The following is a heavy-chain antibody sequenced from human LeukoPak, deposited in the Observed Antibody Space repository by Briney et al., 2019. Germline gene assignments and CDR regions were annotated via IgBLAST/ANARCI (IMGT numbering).Heavy chain of an antibody. CDR3: ARESCSGGSCYVYSPGQFDY. J-gene: IGHJ4*02. D-gene: IGHD2-15*01. Sequence: PGGSLRLSCAASGFTFSDYYMGWIRQAPGKGLEWVSYISSSGSTIYYADSVKGRFTISRDNAKNSLYLQMNSLRAEDTAVYYCARESCSGGSCYVYSPGQFDYWGQGTLVTVSS. CDR1: GFTFSDYY. V-gene: IGHV3-11*01. CDR2: ISSSGSTI.